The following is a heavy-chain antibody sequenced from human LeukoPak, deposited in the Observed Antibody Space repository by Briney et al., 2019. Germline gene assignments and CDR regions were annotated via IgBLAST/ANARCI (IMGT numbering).Heavy chain of an antibody. CDR3: ARVPLTNWGSPFYFDS. CDR2: IYTSGST. V-gene: IGHV4-4*07. CDR1: GGSISSYY. D-gene: IGHD7-27*01. Sequence: SETLSLTCTVSGGSISSYYWSWIRQPAGKGLEWIGRIYTSGSTNYNPSLKSRVTISVDTSMNQFSLNLSSVTAADTAVYYCARVPLTNWGSPFYFDSWGQGALVTVSS. J-gene: IGHJ4*02.